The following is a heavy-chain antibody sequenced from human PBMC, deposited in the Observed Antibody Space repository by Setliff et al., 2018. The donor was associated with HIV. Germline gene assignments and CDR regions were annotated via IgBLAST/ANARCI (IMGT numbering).Heavy chain of an antibody. CDR2: IIPMYGVA. D-gene: IGHD2-15*01. V-gene: IGHV1-69*05. CDR3: ALPYCGGGNCWSSASLSPAGWFDP. CDR1: GGTFSSYV. J-gene: IGHJ5*02. Sequence: ASVKVSCKASGGTFSSYVISWVRQAPGQGPEWMGGIIPMYGVANYAQKFQGRVTITTDESTSTAYMELSSLRSEDTAVYYCALPYCGGGNCWSSASLSPAGWFDPWGQGTLVTVSS.